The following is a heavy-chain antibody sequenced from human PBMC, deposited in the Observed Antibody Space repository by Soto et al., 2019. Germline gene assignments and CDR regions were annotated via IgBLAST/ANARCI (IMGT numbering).Heavy chain of an antibody. CDR1: GFTLSSYG. CDR2: IWYDGSNK. D-gene: IGHD3-3*01. J-gene: IGHJ5*02. Sequence: QVQLVESGGGVVQPGRSLRLSCAASGFTLSSYGMHWVRQAPGKGLEWVAVIWYDGSNKYYADSVKGRFTISRDNSKNTLYLQMNSLRAEDTAVYYCARTAEGVVWFDPWGQGTLVTVSS. CDR3: ARTAEGVVWFDP. V-gene: IGHV3-33*01.